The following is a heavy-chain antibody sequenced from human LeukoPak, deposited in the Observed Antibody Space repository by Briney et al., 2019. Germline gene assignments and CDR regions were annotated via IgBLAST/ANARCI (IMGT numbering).Heavy chain of an antibody. J-gene: IGHJ4*02. CDR3: ARRTDYYDFGYFDY. D-gene: IGHD3-3*01. CDR1: GFTFSSYE. V-gene: IGHV3-48*03. Sequence: PGGSLRLSCAASGFTFSSYEMNWVRQAPGKGLEWVSYISSSGSTIYYADSVKGRFTISRDNAKNSLYLQMNSLRAEDTAVYYCARRTDYYDFGYFDYWGQGTLVTVSS. CDR2: ISSSGSTI.